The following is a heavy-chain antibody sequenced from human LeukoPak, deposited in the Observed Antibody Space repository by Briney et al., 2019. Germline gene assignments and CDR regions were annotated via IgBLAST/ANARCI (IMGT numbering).Heavy chain of an antibody. J-gene: IGHJ4*02. D-gene: IGHD4-17*01. CDR3: ARDNGDYDY. V-gene: IGHV3-30*04. CDR1: GFIFSSYA. CDR2: ISYDGSNK. Sequence: GGSLRLSCAASGFIFSSYAMHWVRQAPGKGLEWVAVISYDGSNKYYADSVKGRFTISRDNSRNTLYLQMNSLRAEDTAVYYCARDNGDYDYWGQGTLVTVSS.